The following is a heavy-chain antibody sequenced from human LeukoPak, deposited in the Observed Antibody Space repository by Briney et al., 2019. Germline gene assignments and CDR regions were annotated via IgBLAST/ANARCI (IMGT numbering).Heavy chain of an antibody. CDR3: ARGPTVTSFNAFDM. V-gene: IGHV3-64*01. CDR1: GFTFSDYG. J-gene: IGHJ3*02. Sequence: GGSLRLSCVGSGFTFSDYGIYWVRQAPGKGLEHVSAISSTGTYTYYANSVRGRFTISRDNSKNTPYLQMDSLRAEDMAVYYCARGPTVTSFNAFDMWGQGTMVTVSS. CDR2: ISSTGTYT. D-gene: IGHD4-17*01.